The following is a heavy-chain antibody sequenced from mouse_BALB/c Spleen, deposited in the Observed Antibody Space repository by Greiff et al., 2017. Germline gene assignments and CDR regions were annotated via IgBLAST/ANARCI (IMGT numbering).Heavy chain of an antibody. CDR3: ARGYGNYAMDY. CDR1: GFSLTGYG. V-gene: IGHV2-6-7*01. CDR2: IWGGGST. D-gene: IGHD2-1*01. J-gene: IGHJ4*01. Sequence: QVQLKESGPGLVAPSQSLSITCTVSGFSLTGYGVNWVRQPPGKGLEWLGLIWGGGSTDYNSALKSRLSISKDNSKSQVFLKMNSLQTDDTARYYCARGYGNYAMDYWGPGTSVTVSS.